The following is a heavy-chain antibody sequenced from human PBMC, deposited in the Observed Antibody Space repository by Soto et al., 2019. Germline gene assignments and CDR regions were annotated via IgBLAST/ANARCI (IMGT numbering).Heavy chain of an antibody. Sequence: ASVKVSCKASGYTFTSYAMHWVRQAPGQRLEWMGWINAGNGNTKYSQKFQGRVTITRDTSASTAYMELSSLRSEDTAVYYCARDFDLPMVRGVTYYYGMDVWGQGTTVTVSS. V-gene: IGHV1-3*01. J-gene: IGHJ6*02. CDR2: INAGNGNT. D-gene: IGHD3-10*01. CDR1: GYTFTSYA. CDR3: ARDFDLPMVRGVTYYYGMDV.